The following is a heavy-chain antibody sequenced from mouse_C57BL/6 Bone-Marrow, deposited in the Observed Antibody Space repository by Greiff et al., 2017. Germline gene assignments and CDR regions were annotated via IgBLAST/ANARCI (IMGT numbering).Heavy chain of an antibody. Sequence: EVKLMESGGDLVKPGGSLKLSCAASGFTFSSYGMSWVRQTPDKRLEWVATISSGGSYTYYPDSVKGRFTISRDNAKNTLYLQMSSLKSEDTAMYYCARWNYGSSYDYFDYWGQGTTLTVSS. J-gene: IGHJ2*01. CDR2: ISSGGSYT. D-gene: IGHD1-1*01. CDR1: GFTFSSYG. CDR3: ARWNYGSSYDYFDY. V-gene: IGHV5-6*01.